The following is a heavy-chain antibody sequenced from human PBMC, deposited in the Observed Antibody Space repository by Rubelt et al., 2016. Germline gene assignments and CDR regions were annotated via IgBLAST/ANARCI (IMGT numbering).Heavy chain of an antibody. Sequence: QVQLVQSGAEVKKPGASVKVSCKASGYTFTGYYMHWVRQAPAQGLEWMGWINPNSGSTNYARKISGRVTMTGGTSLSTAYMELSGPRSDDTAVYYCARFAIGGHSSGYLFDYWGQGTLVTVSS. CDR2: INPNSGST. CDR3: ARFAIGGHSSGYLFDY. V-gene: IGHV1-2*02. CDR1: GYTFTGYY. D-gene: IGHD3-22*01. J-gene: IGHJ4*02.